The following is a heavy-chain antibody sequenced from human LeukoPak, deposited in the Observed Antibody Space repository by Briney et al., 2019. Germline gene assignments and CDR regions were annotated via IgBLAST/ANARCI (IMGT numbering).Heavy chain of an antibody. D-gene: IGHD4-17*01. Sequence: PGGSLKLSCAAPGFTFSGSAMHWVHQASGKGLEWVGRIRSKANSYATAYAASVKGRFTISRDDSKNTAYLQMNSLKTEDTAVYYCTSGDYDYGDYYFDYWGQGTLVTVSS. CDR1: GFTFSGSA. V-gene: IGHV3-73*01. CDR3: TSGDYDYGDYYFDY. J-gene: IGHJ4*02. CDR2: IRSKANSYAT.